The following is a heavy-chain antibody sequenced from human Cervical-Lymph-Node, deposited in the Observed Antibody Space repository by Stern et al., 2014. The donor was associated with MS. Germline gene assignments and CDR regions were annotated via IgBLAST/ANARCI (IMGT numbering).Heavy chain of an antibody. Sequence: QLQLQESGPGLVKPSETLSLTCTVSGGSISSSSYYWGWIRQPPGKGLEWIGSIYYSGSPYYNPSLKSRVTISVDTSKNHFSLKLSSVPAADTAVYYCASGGSFFFDYWGQGTLVTVSS. CDR1: GGSISSSSYY. D-gene: IGHD2-15*01. CDR3: ASGGSFFFDY. J-gene: IGHJ4*02. V-gene: IGHV4-39*01. CDR2: IYYSGSP.